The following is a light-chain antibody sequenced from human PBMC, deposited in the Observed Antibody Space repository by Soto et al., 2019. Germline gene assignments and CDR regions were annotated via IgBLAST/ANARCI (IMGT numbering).Light chain of an antibody. CDR2: WAS. J-gene: IGKJ1*01. V-gene: IGKV4-1*01. Sequence: DIVMTQSPDSLAVSLGERATINCKSSQSLLYSSNNKNYVAWYQQKSGQPPKVVIYWASRRESGVPDRFSGSVYGTDFTLTNSSLQAEDGAVYHCQPGYSTPRTFGQRTKVEI. CDR1: QSLLYSSNNKNY. CDR3: QPGYSTPRT.